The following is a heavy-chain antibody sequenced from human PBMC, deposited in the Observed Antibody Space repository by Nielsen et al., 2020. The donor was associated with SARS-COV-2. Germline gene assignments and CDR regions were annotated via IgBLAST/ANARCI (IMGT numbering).Heavy chain of an antibody. D-gene: IGHD2-15*01. CDR2: IYYSGST. V-gene: IGHV4-39*07. CDR3: ARGKRRYCSGGSCYSGQIDY. Sequence: SETLSLTCTVSGGSISSSSYYWGWIRQPPGKGLEWIGSIYYSGSTYYNPSLKSRVTISVDTSKNQFSLKLSSVTAADTAVYYCARGKRRYCSGGSCYSGQIDYWGQGTLVTVSS. J-gene: IGHJ4*02. CDR1: GGSISSSSYY.